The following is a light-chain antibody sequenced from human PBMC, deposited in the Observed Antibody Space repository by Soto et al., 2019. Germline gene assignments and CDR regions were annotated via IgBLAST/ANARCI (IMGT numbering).Light chain of an antibody. V-gene: IGKV3D-15*01. CDR2: DAS. J-gene: IGKJ2*01. Sequence: EIVMTQSPATLSVSPGQRATLSCRASQSISSKLAWYQQKPGQAPRLLIYDASTRATGILARFSGSGSGTEFTLTISSLQSEDFAFYYCQQYNNWPPEYTFGQGTKLEIK. CDR3: QQYNNWPPEYT. CDR1: QSISSK.